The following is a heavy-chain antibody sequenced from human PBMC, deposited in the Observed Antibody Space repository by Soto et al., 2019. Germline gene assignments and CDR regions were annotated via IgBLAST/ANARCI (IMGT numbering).Heavy chain of an antibody. CDR1: GFSLTSRGVG. J-gene: IGHJ4*02. D-gene: IGHD3-22*01. CDR2: IYWDDDK. Sequence: QITLKESGPTLVKPTQSLTLTCTFSGFSLTSRGVGVGWIRQPPGKALECLALIYWDDDKRYSPSRKGRLTSTKDTSTNQVDLIMTSTAPVDTSSYFRANSPYISEGSGYCPFDYWGQGTLVTVSS. V-gene: IGHV2-5*02. CDR3: ANSPYISEGSGYCPFDY.